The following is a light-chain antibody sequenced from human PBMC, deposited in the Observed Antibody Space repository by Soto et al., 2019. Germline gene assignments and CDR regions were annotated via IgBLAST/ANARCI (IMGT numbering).Light chain of an antibody. CDR2: DAS. Sequence: EIVLTQSPATLSLSPGERATLSCRASQSVSSYLAWYQQKPGQAPRLLIYDASNRATGIPARFSGSGSGTDFTLTISSLEPEDFAVYYCQQYGTSPQMFGQGTKV. CDR1: QSVSSY. J-gene: IGKJ1*01. CDR3: QQYGTSPQM. V-gene: IGKV3-11*01.